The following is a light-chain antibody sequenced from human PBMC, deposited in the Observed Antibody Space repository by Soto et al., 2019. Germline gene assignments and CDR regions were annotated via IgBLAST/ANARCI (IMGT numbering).Light chain of an antibody. CDR2: EVS. CDR3: SSYTSSRAYV. CDR1: SSYVFGYNY. Sequence: QSAMTQPASVSRSPGQSITISFTGTSSYVFGYNYFSWYQQQSGKAPKLMIHEVSNRPSGVSNRFSGSKSGNTASLTISWLQAEDEADYYCSSYTSSRAYVFGIGTKVTVL. J-gene: IGLJ1*01. V-gene: IGLV2-14*01.